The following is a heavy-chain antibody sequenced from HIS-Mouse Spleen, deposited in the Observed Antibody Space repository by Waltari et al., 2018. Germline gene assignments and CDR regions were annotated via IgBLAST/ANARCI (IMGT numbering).Heavy chain of an antibody. CDR3: ARGGGIAARPFYFDY. D-gene: IGHD6-6*01. Sequence: GRFTISRDNAKNSLYLQMNSLRAEDTAVYYCARGGGIAARPFYFDYWGQGTLVTVSS. V-gene: IGHV3-11*01. J-gene: IGHJ4*02.